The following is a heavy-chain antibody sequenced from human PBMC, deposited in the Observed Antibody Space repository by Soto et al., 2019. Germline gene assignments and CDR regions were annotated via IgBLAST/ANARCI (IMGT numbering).Heavy chain of an antibody. Sequence: ASVKVSFKASGYTFTGYYMHWVRQAPGQGLEWMGWINPNSGGTNYAQKFQGWVTMTRDTSISTAYMELSRLRSDDTAVYYCARSPYYDFWSGYHMDVWGQGTTVTVSS. V-gene: IGHV1-2*04. D-gene: IGHD3-3*01. J-gene: IGHJ6*02. CDR2: INPNSGGT. CDR1: GYTFTGYY. CDR3: ARSPYYDFWSGYHMDV.